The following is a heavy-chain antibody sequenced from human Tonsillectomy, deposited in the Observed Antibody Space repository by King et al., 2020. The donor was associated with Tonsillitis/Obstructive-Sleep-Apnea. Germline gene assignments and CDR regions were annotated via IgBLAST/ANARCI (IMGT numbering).Heavy chain of an antibody. CDR3: ARERSGSGTDAFDI. D-gene: IGHD3-22*01. Sequence: QLQESGPGLVKPSETLSLTCTVSGGSISSYYWSWIRQPPGNGLEWIWYIYYSGSTNYNPSLKSRVTITVDTSKNQFSLKLSSVTAADTAVYFCARERSGSGTDAFDIWGQGTMVTVSS. V-gene: IGHV4-59*01. J-gene: IGHJ3*02. CDR1: GGSISSYY. CDR2: IYYSGST.